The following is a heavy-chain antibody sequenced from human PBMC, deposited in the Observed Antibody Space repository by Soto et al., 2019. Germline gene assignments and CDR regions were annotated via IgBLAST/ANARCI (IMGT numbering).Heavy chain of an antibody. CDR2: ISSSSSTI. V-gene: IGHV3-48*02. D-gene: IGHD3-3*01. J-gene: IGHJ6*02. CDR1: GFTFSSYS. CDR3: ARDLGGWSGDYIYYYGMDV. Sequence: EVQLVESGGGLVQPGGSLRLSCAASGFTFSSYSMNWVRQAPGKGLEWVSYISSSSSTIYYADSVKGRFTISRDNAKNSLDLQMNSLRDEDTAVYYCARDLGGWSGDYIYYYGMDVGGQGTTGTVSS.